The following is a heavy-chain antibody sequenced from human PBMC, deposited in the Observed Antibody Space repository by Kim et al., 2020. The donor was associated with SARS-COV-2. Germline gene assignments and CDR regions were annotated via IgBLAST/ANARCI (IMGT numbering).Heavy chain of an antibody. CDR1: GFTFSSYG. CDR2: ISYDGSNK. D-gene: IGHD6-19*01. CDR3: AKGSGSGWTTYYGMDV. V-gene: IGHV3-30*18. J-gene: IGHJ6*02. Sequence: GGSLRLSCAASGFTFSSYGMHWVRQAPGKGLGWVAVISYDGSNKYYADSVKGRFTISRDNSKNTLYLQMNSLRAEDTAVYYCAKGSGSGWTTYYGMDVWGQGTRSPSP.